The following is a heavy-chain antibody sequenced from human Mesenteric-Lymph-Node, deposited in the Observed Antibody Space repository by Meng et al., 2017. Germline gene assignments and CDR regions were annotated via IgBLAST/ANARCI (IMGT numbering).Heavy chain of an antibody. CDR2: IYYSGST. D-gene: IGHD6-6*01. CDR3: ASRTGGGSSSSDY. CDR1: GGSVSSGSYY. V-gene: IGHV4-61*01. Sequence: SETLSLTCTVSGGSVSSGSYYWSWIRQPPGKGLEWIGYIYYSGSTNYNPSLKSRVTISVDTSKNQFSLKLSSVTAADTAVYYCASRTGGGSSSSDYWGQGTLVTVSS. J-gene: IGHJ4*02.